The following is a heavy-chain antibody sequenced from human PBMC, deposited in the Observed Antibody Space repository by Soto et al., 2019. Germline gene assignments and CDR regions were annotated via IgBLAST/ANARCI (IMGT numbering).Heavy chain of an antibody. CDR2: IYHSGST. V-gene: IGHV4-30-2*01. CDR3: AAGGGLSRYY. D-gene: IGHD1-26*01. J-gene: IGHJ4*02. CDR1: GGSINSGGYS. Sequence: QLQLQESDSELVKPSQTLSLTCAVSGGSINSGGYSWSWIRQPPGKGLEWIGYIYHSGSTYYNPSLKSRVTISVDRSKNQFSLKLSSVTAADTAVYYCAAGGGLSRYYWGQGTLVTVSS.